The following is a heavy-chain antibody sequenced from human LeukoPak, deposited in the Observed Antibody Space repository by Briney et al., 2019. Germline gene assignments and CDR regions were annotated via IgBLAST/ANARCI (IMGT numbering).Heavy chain of an antibody. CDR2: IKPSGGST. D-gene: IGHD3-22*01. CDR3: ARARDDSIGSRWFDP. V-gene: IGHV1-46*01. J-gene: IGHJ5*02. Sequence: ASVKVSCKASGYTFTGYYMHWVRQAPGQGLEWMGIIKPSGGSTTYAQKFKGRVTMTWDTSTSTVYMELSSLRSEDTAVYYCARARDDSIGSRWFDPWGQGTLVTVSS. CDR1: GYTFTGYY.